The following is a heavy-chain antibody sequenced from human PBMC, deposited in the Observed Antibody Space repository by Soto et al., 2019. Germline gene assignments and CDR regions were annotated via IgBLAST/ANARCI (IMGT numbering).Heavy chain of an antibody. CDR1: GFTFSGYS. J-gene: IGHJ4*02. D-gene: IGHD6-6*01. Sequence: EVQLVESGGGLVKPGGSLRLSCAASGFTFSGYSMNWVRQAPGKGLEWVSSISSSSTYINYADSVKGRFTISRDSAKNSLYLHMNSLRAEDTAMYYCAREGRQLVLDYFDYWGQGTLVTVSS. CDR2: ISSSSTYI. CDR3: AREGRQLVLDYFDY. V-gene: IGHV3-21*06.